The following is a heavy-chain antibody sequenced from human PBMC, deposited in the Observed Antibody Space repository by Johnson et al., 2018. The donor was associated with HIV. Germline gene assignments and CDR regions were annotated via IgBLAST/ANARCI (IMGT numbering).Heavy chain of an antibody. V-gene: IGHV3-33*06. CDR2: IWYDGSNK. CDR3: AKGGSLTQDAPFDI. Sequence: QVQLVESGGGVVQPGRSLRLSCAASGFTFSSYGMHWVRQAPGKGLEWVAVIWYDGSNKYYADSVKGRFTSSRDNSKNTLDLQMNSLVAEDTAVYYCAKGGSLTQDAPFDIWGQWTMVTVSS. D-gene: IGHD1-14*01. J-gene: IGHJ3*02. CDR1: GFTFSSYG.